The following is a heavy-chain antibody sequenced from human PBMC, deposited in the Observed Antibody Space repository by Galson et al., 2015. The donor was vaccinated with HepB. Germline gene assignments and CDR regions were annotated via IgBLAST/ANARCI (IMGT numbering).Heavy chain of an antibody. Sequence: SLRLSCAASGFTFSNYWMHWVRQAPGKGLVWVSRINSDGRSTTYADSVKGRFTISRDNAENTLYLQMNSLRDEDTGVYYCAGGYNYRFDYWGQGALVTVSS. CDR3: AGGYNYRFDY. CDR1: GFTFSNYW. J-gene: IGHJ4*02. CDR2: INSDGRST. V-gene: IGHV3-74*03. D-gene: IGHD1-1*01.